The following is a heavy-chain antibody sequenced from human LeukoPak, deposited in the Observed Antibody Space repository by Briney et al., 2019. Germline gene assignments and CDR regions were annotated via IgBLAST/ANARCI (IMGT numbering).Heavy chain of an antibody. CDR2: IYYSGST. Sequence: KPSETLSLTCTVSGGSISSYYWSWIRQPPGKGLEWIGYIYYSGSTNYNPSLKSRVTISVDTSKNQFSLKLSSVTAADTAVYYCARDLRAYGDYGDAFDIWGQGTMVTVSS. CDR3: ARDLRAYGDYGDAFDI. J-gene: IGHJ3*02. V-gene: IGHV4-59*01. D-gene: IGHD4-17*01. CDR1: GGSISSYY.